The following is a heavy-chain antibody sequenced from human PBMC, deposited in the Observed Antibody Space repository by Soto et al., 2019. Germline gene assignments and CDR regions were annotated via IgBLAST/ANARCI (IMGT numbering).Heavy chain of an antibody. D-gene: IGHD2-15*01. J-gene: IGHJ5*02. CDR2: IIPIFGTA. CDR1: GGTFSSYA. V-gene: IGHV1-69*12. CDR3: AREKAVEEALGWFDP. Sequence: QVQLVQSGAEVKKPGSSVKVSCKASGGTFSSYAISWVRQAPGQGLEWMGGIIPIFGTANYAQKFQGRVTIXXDXSKXTAYMELSSLRAEDTAVYYCAREKAVEEALGWFDPWGQGTLVTVSS.